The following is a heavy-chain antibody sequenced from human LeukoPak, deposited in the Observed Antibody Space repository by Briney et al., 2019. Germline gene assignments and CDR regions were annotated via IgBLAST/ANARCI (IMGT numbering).Heavy chain of an antibody. Sequence: GGSLRLSCAASGFTFSSYAMNWVRQAPGKGLEWVSSISNSGGSTYYADSVKGRFTISRDNSKNTLYLQMNSLRAEDTAVYYCAKAHPISSHAFDIWGQGTMVTVSS. CDR1: GFTFSSYA. V-gene: IGHV3-23*01. J-gene: IGHJ3*02. CDR2: ISNSGGST. D-gene: IGHD1-14*01. CDR3: AKAHPISSHAFDI.